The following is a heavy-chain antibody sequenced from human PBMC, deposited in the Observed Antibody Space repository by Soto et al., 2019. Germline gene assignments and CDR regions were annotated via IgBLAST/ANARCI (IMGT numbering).Heavy chain of an antibody. Sequence: QVQLVQTGAEVKKPGSSVKVSCKASGGTFSSYAISWVRQAPGQGLEWMGGIIPIFGTANYAQKFQGRVTITADESTSTADMELSSLRAEDTAVYYSARRERSGWSYYCCGMDVWVQGTTVTASS. V-gene: IGHV1-69*12. CDR3: ARRERSGWSYYCCGMDV. CDR1: GGTFSSYA. J-gene: IGHJ6*02. D-gene: IGHD6-19*01. CDR2: IIPIFGTA.